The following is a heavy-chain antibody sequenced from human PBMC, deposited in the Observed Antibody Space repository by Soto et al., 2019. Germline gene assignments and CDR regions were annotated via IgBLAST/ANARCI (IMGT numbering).Heavy chain of an antibody. J-gene: IGHJ6*02. CDR3: GRGGPRGDYDFWSGYYTRCGAGMDV. V-gene: IGHV4-34*01. CDR2: INHSGST. Sequence: PSETLSLTCAVYGGSFSDYYWSWIRQPPGKGLEWIADINHSGSTNYNPSLKSRVTTSVDTTNKQLSLQLSTVTAADKAVNYCGRGGPRGDYDFWSGYYTRCGAGMDVWGQGTMVTVSS. D-gene: IGHD3-3*01. CDR1: GGSFSDYY.